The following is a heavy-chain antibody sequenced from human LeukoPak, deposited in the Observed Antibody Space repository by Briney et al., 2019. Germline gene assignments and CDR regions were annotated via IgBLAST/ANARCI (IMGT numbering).Heavy chain of an antibody. CDR3: AKASITMVRGVIIRYYFDY. CDR2: ISGSGGST. J-gene: IGHJ4*02. V-gene: IGHV3-23*01. D-gene: IGHD3-10*01. Sequence: PGGSLRLSCAASGFTFSSYAMSWVRQAPEKGLEWVSAISGSGGSTYYADSVKGRFTISRDNSKNTLYLQMNSLRAEDTAVYYCAKASITMVRGVIIRYYFDYWGQGTLVTVSS. CDR1: GFTFSSYA.